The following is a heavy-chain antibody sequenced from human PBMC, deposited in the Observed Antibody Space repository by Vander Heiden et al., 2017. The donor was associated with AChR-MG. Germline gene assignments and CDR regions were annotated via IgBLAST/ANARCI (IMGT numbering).Heavy chain of an antibody. J-gene: IGHJ4*02. CDR3: AKELRT. V-gene: IGHV4-31*03. CDR2: IYYSGLS. Sequence: QAQLQESGPGLVKPSQTLSVTCTVSGDPISSGGYYWSWIRQHPGKGLEWIGYIYYSGLSLYNPSLRSRLTISVDKSNNQFSLKLTSVTAADTAIYYWAKELRTWGQGTLVTVSS. D-gene: IGHD1-7*01. CDR1: GDPISSGGYY.